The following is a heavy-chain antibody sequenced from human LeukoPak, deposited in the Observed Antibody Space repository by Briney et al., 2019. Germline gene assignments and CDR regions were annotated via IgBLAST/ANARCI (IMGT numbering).Heavy chain of an antibody. CDR3: AREGAYDYVWGSYRPPDTTPFDY. Sequence: ASVKVSCKASGYTFTSYYMHWVRQAPGQGLEWMGIINPSGGSTSYAQKFQGRVTMTRDMSTSTVYMELSSLRSEDTAVYYCAREGAYDYVWGSYRPPDTTPFDYWGQGTLVTVSS. CDR1: GYTFTSYY. J-gene: IGHJ4*02. V-gene: IGHV1-46*01. CDR2: INPSGGST. D-gene: IGHD3-16*02.